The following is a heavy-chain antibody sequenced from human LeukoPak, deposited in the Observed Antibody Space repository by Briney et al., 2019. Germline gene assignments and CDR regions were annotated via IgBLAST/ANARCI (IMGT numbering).Heavy chain of an antibody. J-gene: IGHJ6*04. CDR2: IYSGGST. Sequence: GGSLRLSCAASGFTVSSNYMSWVRQAPGKGLEWVSVIYSGGSTYYADSVKGRFTISRDNSKNTLYLQMNSLRAEDTAVYYCARASGYYYYGMDVWGKGTTVPVSS. CDR1: GFTVSSNY. CDR3: ARASGYYYYGMDV. D-gene: IGHD3-10*01. V-gene: IGHV3-53*01.